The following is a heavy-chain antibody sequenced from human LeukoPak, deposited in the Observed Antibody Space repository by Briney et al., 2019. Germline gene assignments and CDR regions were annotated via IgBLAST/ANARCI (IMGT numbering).Heavy chain of an antibody. D-gene: IGHD6-13*01. CDR2: ISYDGSNK. V-gene: IGHV3-30*18. CDR1: GFTFSSYG. Sequence: PGGSLRLSCAASGFTFSSYGMHWVRQAPGKGLEWVAVISYDGSNKYYADSVKGRFTISRDNSKNTLYLQMNSLRAEDTAVYYCAKSSGQQLVPSLVDYWGQGTLVTVSS. J-gene: IGHJ4*02. CDR3: AKSSGQQLVPSLVDY.